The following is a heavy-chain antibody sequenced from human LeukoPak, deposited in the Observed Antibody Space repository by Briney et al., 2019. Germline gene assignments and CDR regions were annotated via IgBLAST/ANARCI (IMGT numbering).Heavy chain of an antibody. D-gene: IGHD6-13*01. CDR3: ARGRAIYSRPNFDY. Sequence: SETLSLTCAVYGGSFSGYYWSWIRQPPGKGLEWIGEINHSGSTNYNPSLKSRVTISVDTSKNQFSLKLSSVTAADTAVYYCARGRAIYSRPNFDYWGQGTLVTVSS. J-gene: IGHJ4*02. CDR1: GGSFSGYY. CDR2: INHSGST. V-gene: IGHV4-34*01.